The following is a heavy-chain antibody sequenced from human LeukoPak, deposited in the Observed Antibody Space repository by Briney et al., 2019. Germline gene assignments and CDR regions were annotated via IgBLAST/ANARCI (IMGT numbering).Heavy chain of an antibody. V-gene: IGHV3-30-3*01. D-gene: IGHD3-3*01. CDR3: ARDSRFLEWLLPPLVGMDV. Sequence: GGSLRLSCAASGFTFSSYGIHWVRQAPGKGLEGVAVISYDGSNKYYPDSVKGRFTISRDNSKNTLYLQMSSLRAEDTAVYYCARDSRFLEWLLPPLVGMDVWGRGTTVTVSS. J-gene: IGHJ6*02. CDR2: ISYDGSNK. CDR1: GFTFSSYG.